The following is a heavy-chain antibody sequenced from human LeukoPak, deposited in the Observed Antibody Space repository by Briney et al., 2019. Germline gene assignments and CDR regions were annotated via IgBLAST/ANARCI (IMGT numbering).Heavy chain of an antibody. CDR2: INPSGGST. D-gene: IGHD2-21*02. J-gene: IGHJ4*02. V-gene: IGHV1-46*01. CDR3: ARDLLAYCGGDCYSEFDY. Sequence: GASVKVSCKASGYTFTSYYMHWVRQAPGQGLEWMGIINPSGGSTSYAQKFQGRVTMTRDTSTSTVYMELSSLRSEDTAVYYCARDLLAYCGGDCYSEFDYWGQGTLVTVSS. CDR1: GYTFTSYY.